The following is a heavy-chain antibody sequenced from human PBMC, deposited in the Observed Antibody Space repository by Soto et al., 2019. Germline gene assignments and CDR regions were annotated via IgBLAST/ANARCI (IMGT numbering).Heavy chain of an antibody. V-gene: IGHV4-4*02. CDR2: IYHSGST. CDR3: ARDYMVRGVMRWCDP. CDR1: GGSISSSNW. D-gene: IGHD3-10*01. Sequence: QVQLQESGPGLVKPSGTLSLTCAVSGGSISSSNWWSWVRQPPGKGLEWIGEIYHSGSTNYNPSRKCRVTIPVDKSKTPFSLKLSSVTAADTAVYYCARDYMVRGVMRWCDPWGQGTLVTVSS. J-gene: IGHJ5*02.